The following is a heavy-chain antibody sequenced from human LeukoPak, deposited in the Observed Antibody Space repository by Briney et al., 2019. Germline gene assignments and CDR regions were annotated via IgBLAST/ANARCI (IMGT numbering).Heavy chain of an antibody. D-gene: IGHD6-19*01. J-gene: IGHJ5*02. V-gene: IGHV3-66*01. CDR2: IYSGGSI. CDR1: GFTVSTNH. Sequence: GGSLRLSCAASGFTVSTNHMSWVRQAPGKGLEWVSLIYSGGSIYYADSVKGRFTISRDNSKNTLYLQMNSLRAEDTAVYYCARDPMVIAVAWGQGTLVTVSS. CDR3: ARDPMVIAVA.